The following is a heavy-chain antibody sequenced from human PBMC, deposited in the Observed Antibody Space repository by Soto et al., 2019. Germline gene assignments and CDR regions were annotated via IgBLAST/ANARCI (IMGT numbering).Heavy chain of an antibody. CDR1: GGSISSSNW. Sequence: QVQLQESGPGLVKPSGTLSLTCAVSGGSISSSNWWSWVRQPPGKGLEWIGEIYPSGSTNYIPSLNSRLTIAVDKSKNQLSLKLCSVTVADTDVYYGARVLCGSWSPVDYWGQGTLVTVSS. CDR3: ARVLCGSWSPVDY. D-gene: IGHD6-13*01. CDR2: IYPSGST. J-gene: IGHJ4*02. V-gene: IGHV4-4*02.